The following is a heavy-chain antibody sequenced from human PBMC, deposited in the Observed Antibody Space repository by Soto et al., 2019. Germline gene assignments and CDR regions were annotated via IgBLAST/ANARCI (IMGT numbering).Heavy chain of an antibody. CDR2: ISGSGGRT. D-gene: IGHD3-22*01. V-gene: IGHV3-23*01. CDR3: VKDDGGYPSTAPH. J-gene: IGHJ4*02. Sequence: EVQLLESGGGLVQPGGSLRLSCAASGITISNYPMSWVRQAPGKGLDWVSGISGSGGRTDYADTAKGRFTISKDMSRNSLYLQLDSLGVEDTAVYFCVKDDGGYPSTAPHWGQGTLVTVSS. CDR1: GITISNYP.